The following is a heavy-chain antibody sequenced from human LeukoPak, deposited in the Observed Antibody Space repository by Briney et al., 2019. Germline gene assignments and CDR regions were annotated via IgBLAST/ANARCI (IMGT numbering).Heavy chain of an antibody. CDR2: IYYSGST. Sequence: SETLFLTCTVSGGSISSSSYYWGWIRQPPGKGLEWIGSIYYSGSTYYNPSLKSRVTISVDTSKNQFSLKLSSVTAADTAVYYCARHAKGYSYGYNYFDYWGQGTLVTVSS. J-gene: IGHJ4*02. V-gene: IGHV4-39*01. CDR3: ARHAKGYSYGYNYFDY. D-gene: IGHD5-18*01. CDR1: GGSISSSSYY.